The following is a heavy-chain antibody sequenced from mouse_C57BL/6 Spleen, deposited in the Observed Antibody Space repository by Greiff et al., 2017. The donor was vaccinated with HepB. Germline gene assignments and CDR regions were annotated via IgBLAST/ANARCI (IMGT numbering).Heavy chain of an antibody. CDR2: INPGSGGT. CDR1: GYAFTNYL. Sequence: QVQLQQSGAELVRPGTSVKVSCKASGYAFTNYLIEWVKQRPGQGLEWIGVINPGSGGTNYNEKFKGKATLTADKSSSTAYMQLSSLTSEDSAVYFCARSTTVVATGYFDYWGQGTTLTVSS. CDR3: ARSTTVVATGYFDY. V-gene: IGHV1-54*01. J-gene: IGHJ2*01. D-gene: IGHD1-1*01.